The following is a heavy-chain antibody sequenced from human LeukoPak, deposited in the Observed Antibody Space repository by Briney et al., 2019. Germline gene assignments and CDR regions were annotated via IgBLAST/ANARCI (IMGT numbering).Heavy chain of an antibody. Sequence: SVKVSCKASGGTFSSYAISWVRQAPRQGLEWMGGIIPIFGTANYAQKFQGRGTITADKSTSTAYMELSSLRSEDTAVYYCAREVAAYRFDYWGQGTLVTVSS. CDR3: AREVAAYRFDY. CDR2: IIPIFGTA. V-gene: IGHV1-69*06. CDR1: GGTFSSYA. J-gene: IGHJ4*02. D-gene: IGHD6-13*01.